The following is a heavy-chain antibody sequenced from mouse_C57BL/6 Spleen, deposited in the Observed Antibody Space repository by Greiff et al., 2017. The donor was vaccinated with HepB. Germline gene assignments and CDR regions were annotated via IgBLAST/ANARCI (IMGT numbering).Heavy chain of an antibody. CDR1: GYTFTSYW. V-gene: IGHV1-55*01. CDR2: IYPGSGST. CDR3: ARRHYGSSPAWFAY. J-gene: IGHJ3*01. D-gene: IGHD1-1*01. Sequence: VQLQQPGAELVKPGASVKMSCKASGYTFTSYWITWVKQRPGQGLEWIGDIYPGSGSTNYNEKFKSKATLTVDTSSSTAYMQLSSLTSEDSAVYYCARRHYGSSPAWFAYWGQGTLVTVSA.